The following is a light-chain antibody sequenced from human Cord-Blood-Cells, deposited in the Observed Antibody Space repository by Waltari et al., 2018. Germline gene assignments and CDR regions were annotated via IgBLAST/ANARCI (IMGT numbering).Light chain of an antibody. CDR2: WAY. V-gene: IGKV4-1*01. CDR1: QSVLYSSNNKNY. J-gene: IGKJ4*01. Sequence: DIVMTQSPDSLAVSLGERAPITCKSSQSVLYSSNNKNYLAWYQQKPGQPPKLLIYWAYTRESGVPDRFSGSGSGTDFTLTISSLQAEDVAVYYCQQYYSTPHFGGGTKVEIK. CDR3: QQYYSTPH.